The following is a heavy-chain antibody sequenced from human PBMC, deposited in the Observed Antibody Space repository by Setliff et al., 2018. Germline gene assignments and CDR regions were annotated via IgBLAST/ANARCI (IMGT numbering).Heavy chain of an antibody. CDR2: ISPDGTIT. J-gene: IGHJ6*03. Sequence: GGSLSLSCGASGFTFRKYWMYWVRQVPGKGLVWVSRISPDGTITNYADSVKGRFTISRDNAKNTLYLQMNSLRGEDTAVYFCASIDWGENFYNTDVWGKGTTVTVSS. V-gene: IGHV3-74*01. CDR3: ASIDWGENFYNTDV. CDR1: GFTFRKYW. D-gene: IGHD7-27*01.